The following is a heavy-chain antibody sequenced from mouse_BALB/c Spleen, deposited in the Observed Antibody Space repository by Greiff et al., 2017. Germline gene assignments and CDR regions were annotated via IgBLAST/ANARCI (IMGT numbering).Heavy chain of an antibody. J-gene: IGHJ3*01. CDR1: GFTFTDYY. CDR3: ARDTYWAY. D-gene: IGHD2-10*01. V-gene: IGHV7-3*02. CDR2: IRNKANGYTT. Sequence: EVQLVESGGGLVQPGGSLRLSCATSGFTFTDYYMSWVRQPPGKALEWLGFIRNKANGYTTEYSASVKGRFTISRDNSQSILYLQMNTLRAEDSATYYCARDTYWAYWGQGTLVTVSA.